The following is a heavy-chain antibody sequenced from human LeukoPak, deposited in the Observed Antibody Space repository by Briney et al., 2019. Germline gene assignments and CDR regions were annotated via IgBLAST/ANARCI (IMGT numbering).Heavy chain of an antibody. CDR1: GGSFSGYY. CDR3: ARRGDQGVTDY. V-gene: IGHV4-34*01. J-gene: IGHJ4*02. CDR2: INHSGST. Sequence: SETLSLTRAVCGGSFSGYYWSWLRQPPGKGRAWIGEINHSGSTNYNPTPKSRVTISVDTSKNQFSLKLSSVTAADTAVYYCARRGDQGVTDYWGQGTLITVSS. D-gene: IGHD3-10*01.